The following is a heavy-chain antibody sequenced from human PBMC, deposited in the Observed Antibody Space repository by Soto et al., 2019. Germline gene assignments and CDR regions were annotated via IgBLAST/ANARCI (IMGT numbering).Heavy chain of an antibody. Sequence: GGSLRLSCAASGFTFSSCDMHWVRQAPGKGLEWVAVISYDGSNKYYADSVKGRFTIPRDNSKNTLYLQMSSLRAEDTAVYYCVKDGSSGWPYYYGMDVWGQGTTVTVSS. CDR1: GFTFSSCD. V-gene: IGHV3-30*18. CDR2: ISYDGSNK. J-gene: IGHJ6*02. CDR3: VKDGSSGWPYYYGMDV. D-gene: IGHD6-19*01.